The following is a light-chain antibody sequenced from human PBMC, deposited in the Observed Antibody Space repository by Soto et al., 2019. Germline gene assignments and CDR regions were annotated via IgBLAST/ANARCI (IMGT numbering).Light chain of an antibody. CDR1: QSVLYSSNNKNY. CDR2: WAS. J-gene: IGKJ4*01. CDR3: QQYYITPLT. V-gene: IGKV4-1*01. Sequence: DIVMIQSPDSLAVSLGERATINCRSTQSVLYSSNNKNYLAWYQQKPGQPPKLLIYWASTRESGIPDRFSGSGSGADFTLTISNLQAEDVAVYYCQQYYITPLTFGGGTKVAI.